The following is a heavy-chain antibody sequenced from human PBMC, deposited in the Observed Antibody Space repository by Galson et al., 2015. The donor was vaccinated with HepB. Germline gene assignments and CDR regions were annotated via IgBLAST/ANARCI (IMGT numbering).Heavy chain of an antibody. D-gene: IGHD6-13*01. CDR2: VSGGGTYT. CDR3: AKEGLEGYSSSYLH. V-gene: IGHV3-23*01. Sequence: SLRLSCAASGFTFSNYAMSWVRQAPGKGLEWVSAVSGGGTYTDYADSVKGRFTISRDNSKNTLYMQMNSLRAEDTAVYYCAKEGLEGYSSSYLHWGQGTLVTVSS. J-gene: IGHJ1*01. CDR1: GFTFSNYA.